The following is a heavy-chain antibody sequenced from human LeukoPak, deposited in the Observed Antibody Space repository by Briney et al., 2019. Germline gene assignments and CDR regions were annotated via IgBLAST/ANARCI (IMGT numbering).Heavy chain of an antibody. CDR1: GFTFSSYS. D-gene: IGHD3-3*01. V-gene: IGHV3-66*01. Sequence: PGGSLRLSCAASGFTFSSYSMSWVRQAPGKGLEWVSVIYSGGSTYYADSVKGRFTISRDNSKNTLYLQMNSLRAEDTAVYYCAYDPYYYYGMDVWGQGTTVTVSS. CDR3: AYDPYYYYGMDV. CDR2: IYSGGST. J-gene: IGHJ6*02.